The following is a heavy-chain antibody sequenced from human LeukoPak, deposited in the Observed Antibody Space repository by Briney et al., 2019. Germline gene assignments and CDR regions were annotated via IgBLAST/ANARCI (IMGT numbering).Heavy chain of an antibody. Sequence: SETLSLTCAVYGGSFSGYYWSWIRQPPGKGLEWIGEINHSESTNYNPSLKSRVTISVDTSKNQFSLKLSSVTAADTAVYYCARGGYGDYVAEYFQHWGQGTLVTVSS. CDR3: ARGGYGDYVAEYFQH. V-gene: IGHV4-34*01. D-gene: IGHD4-17*01. J-gene: IGHJ1*01. CDR1: GGSFSGYY. CDR2: INHSEST.